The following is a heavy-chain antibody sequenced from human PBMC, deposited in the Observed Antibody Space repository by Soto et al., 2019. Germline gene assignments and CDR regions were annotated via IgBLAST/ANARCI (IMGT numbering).Heavy chain of an antibody. D-gene: IGHD2-15*01. CDR2: ISSSSSTI. CDR1: GFTFSSYS. J-gene: IGHJ4*02. Sequence: GSLRLSCAASGFTFSSYSMNWVRQAPGKGLEWVSYISSSSSTIYYADSVKGRFTISRDNAKNSLYLQMNSLRDEDTAVYYCARDRIPGVVVAAPLDYWGQGTLVTVSS. CDR3: ARDRIPGVVVAAPLDY. V-gene: IGHV3-48*02.